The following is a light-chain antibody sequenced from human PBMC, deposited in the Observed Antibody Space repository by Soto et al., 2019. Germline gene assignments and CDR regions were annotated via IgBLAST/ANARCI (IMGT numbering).Light chain of an antibody. CDR2: AAA. J-gene: IGKJ4*01. V-gene: IGKV1-6*02. CDR3: LQDHNYPLT. CDR1: QGIGND. Sequence: AIQMAQSPSSLSASVGDRVTITCRASQGIGNDVGWFQQKPGKAPKLLIYAAATLQSGVPSRFRGSSSGTDFTLTISRLQPEDFATYYCLQDHNYPLTFGGGTKVEIK.